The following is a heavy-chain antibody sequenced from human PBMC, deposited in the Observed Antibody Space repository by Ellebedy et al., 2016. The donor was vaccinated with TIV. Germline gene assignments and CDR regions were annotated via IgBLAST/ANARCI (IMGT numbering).Heavy chain of an antibody. J-gene: IGHJ5*02. Sequence: AASVKVSCKASGYTFTSYGISWVRQAPGQGLEWMGWINPNSGGTNYAQKFQGRVTMTRNTSISTAYMELSSLRSEDTAVYYCARGRRSVVVVAATLRQNWFDPWGQGTLVTVSS. V-gene: IGHV1-8*02. CDR2: INPNSGGT. D-gene: IGHD2-15*01. CDR1: GYTFTSYG. CDR3: ARGRRSVVVVAATLRQNWFDP.